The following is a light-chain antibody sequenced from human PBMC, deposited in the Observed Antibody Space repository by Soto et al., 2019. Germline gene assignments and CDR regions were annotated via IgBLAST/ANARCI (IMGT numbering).Light chain of an antibody. Sequence: DIQMTQSPSTLSASVGDRVTITCRASQSVSTWLAWYQQKPGKAPKLLIYDASRLESGVPSRFSGSGSGTEFTLTFSSLQPDDFATYYCQQYATYSWTFGQGTKVEIK. CDR1: QSVSTW. CDR3: QQYATYSWT. J-gene: IGKJ1*01. V-gene: IGKV1-5*01. CDR2: DAS.